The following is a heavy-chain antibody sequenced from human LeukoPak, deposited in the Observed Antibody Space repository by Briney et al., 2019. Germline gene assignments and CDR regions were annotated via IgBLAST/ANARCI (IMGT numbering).Heavy chain of an antibody. CDR1: GFTFSDHY. J-gene: IGHJ4*02. Sequence: GGSLRLSCAASGFTFSDHYMDWVRQAPGKGLEWVGRIRNKANRYTTHYAASVKGRFTISRDDSNNSLYLQMNSLKTEDTAVYYCARARYCAVGTCYKDYWGQGTLVTVS. CDR2: IRNKANRYTT. CDR3: ARARYCAVGTCYKDY. D-gene: IGHD2-15*01. V-gene: IGHV3-72*01.